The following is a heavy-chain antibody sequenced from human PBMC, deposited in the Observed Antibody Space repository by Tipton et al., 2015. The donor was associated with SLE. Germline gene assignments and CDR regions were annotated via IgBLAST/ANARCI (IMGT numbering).Heavy chain of an antibody. D-gene: IGHD6-6*01. V-gene: IGHV4-4*07. CDR2: MYTSGST. CDR1: GGSISGFY. CDR3: ASAAYSSSSDGFDA. Sequence: TLSLTCTVSGGSISGFYWAWVRKPAGKGLEWIGRMYTSGSTDSNPSLKSRVTMSVDTSKEQISLKSSLVTAADTAVYYCASAAYSSSSDGFDAWGQGTMVTVTS. J-gene: IGHJ3*01.